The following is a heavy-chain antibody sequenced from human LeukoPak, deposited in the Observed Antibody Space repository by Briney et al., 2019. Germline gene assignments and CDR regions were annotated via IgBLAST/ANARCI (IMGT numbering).Heavy chain of an antibody. CDR3: AREGYCSVTSCAYAMDV. V-gene: IGHV3-74*01. CDR1: GFTFSSYW. Sequence: GGSLRLSCAASGFTFSSYWMHWVRQAPGKGPVWVSRINSDGSSTSYADSVKGRFTISRDNAKNSLYLQMSSLRAEDTAFYYCAREGYCSVTSCAYAMDVWGQGTTVTVSS. D-gene: IGHD2-2*01. J-gene: IGHJ6*02. CDR2: INSDGSST.